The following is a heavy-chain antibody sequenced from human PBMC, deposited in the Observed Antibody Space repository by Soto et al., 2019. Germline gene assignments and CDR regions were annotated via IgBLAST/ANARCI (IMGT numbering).Heavy chain of an antibody. J-gene: IGHJ6*02. Sequence: QLVQSGAEVKKPGASVKVSCKASGYTFTSYGISWVRQAPGQGLEWMGWISASNGNTKYAQKLQGRVTMTTATSTTTAYMELRSLRSDDTAVYYCARIATIFGVVILEGYYYYSLDVWGQGTTVTVSS. CDR2: ISASNGNT. CDR3: ARIATIFGVVILEGYYYYSLDV. CDR1: GYTFTSYG. D-gene: IGHD3-3*01. V-gene: IGHV1-18*01.